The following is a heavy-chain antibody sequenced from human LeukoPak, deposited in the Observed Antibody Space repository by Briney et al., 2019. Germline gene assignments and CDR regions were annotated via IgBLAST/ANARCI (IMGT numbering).Heavy chain of an antibody. CDR3: ARDQEAFDY. CDR2: IYPRDGST. J-gene: IGHJ4*02. CDR1: GYSFTSNY. Sequence: ASVTVSFTASGYSFTSNYIHWVRQAPGQGLEWMGMIYPRDGSTSYAQKFQGRVTVTRDTSTSTVHMELSGLRSEDTAVYYCARDQEAFDYWGQGTLVTVSS. V-gene: IGHV1-46*01.